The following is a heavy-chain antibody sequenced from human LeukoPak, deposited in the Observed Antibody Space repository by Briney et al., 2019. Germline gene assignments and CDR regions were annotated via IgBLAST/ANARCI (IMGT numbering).Heavy chain of an antibody. CDR3: TRGCTGTGCPADY. Sequence: GGSLRLSCSASGFTFSSYAMHWVRQAPGKGLMWVSTVSPVGTDTNYADSVRGRFTISRDNAKNTLYLQMNSLRAEDTALYFCTRGCTGTGCPADYWGQGALVTVSS. D-gene: IGHD2-8*02. CDR1: GFTFSSYA. CDR2: VSPVGTDT. V-gene: IGHV3-74*01. J-gene: IGHJ4*02.